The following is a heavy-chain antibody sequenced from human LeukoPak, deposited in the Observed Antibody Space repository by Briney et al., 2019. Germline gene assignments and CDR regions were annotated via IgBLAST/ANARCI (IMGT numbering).Heavy chain of an antibody. CDR3: ARVFYYYYGMDV. V-gene: IGHV4-34*01. Sequence: SETLSLTCAVYGGSFSGYYWSWIRQPPGKGLEWIGEINHSGSTNYNPSLKGRVNISVDTSKNQFSLQLSSVTAADTAVYYCARVFYYYYGMDVWGQGTTVNVSS. J-gene: IGHJ6*02. CDR2: INHSGST. CDR1: GGSFSGYY.